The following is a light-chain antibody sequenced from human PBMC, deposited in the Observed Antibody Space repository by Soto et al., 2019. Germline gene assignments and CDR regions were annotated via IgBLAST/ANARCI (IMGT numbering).Light chain of an antibody. V-gene: IGLV1-40*01. CDR2: GNT. J-gene: IGLJ2*01. CDR1: SSNIGAGYD. CDR3: LSFDSSLSVV. Sequence: QAVVTQPPSVSGAPGQRVTIYCTGSSSNIGAGYDVHWYQQLPGRAPKLLIYGNTNRPSGVPDRFSGSKSGTSASLAITGLQAEDEADYYCLSFDSSLSVVFGGGTKVTVL.